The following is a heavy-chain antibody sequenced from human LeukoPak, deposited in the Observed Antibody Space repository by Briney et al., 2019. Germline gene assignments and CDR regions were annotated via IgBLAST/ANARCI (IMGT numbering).Heavy chain of an antibody. D-gene: IGHD3-22*01. CDR3: ARCQDYYDSSGYLDY. CDR2: IYYSGST. J-gene: IGHJ4*02. V-gene: IGHV4-39*01. CDR1: GGSISSSSYY. Sequence: SETLSLTCTVSGGSISSSSYYWGWIRQPPGKGLEWIGSIYYSGSTYYNPSLKSRVTISVDTSKNQFSLKLSSVTAADTAVYYCARCQDYYDSSGYLDYWGQGTLVTVSS.